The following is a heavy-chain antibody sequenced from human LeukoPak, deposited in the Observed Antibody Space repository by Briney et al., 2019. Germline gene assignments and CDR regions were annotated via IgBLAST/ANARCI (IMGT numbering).Heavy chain of an antibody. V-gene: IGHV3-11*01. D-gene: IGHD2-2*01. J-gene: IGHJ4*02. CDR3: ARGPSYCSSTSCYRFDY. CDR1: GFTFSDYY. CDR2: ISSSGSTI. Sequence: GGSLRLSCAASGFTFSDYYMSWIRQAPGKGLEWVSYISSSGSTIYYADSVKGRFTISRDNAKNSLYLQMNSLRAEDTAVYYCARGPSYCSSTSCYRFDYWGQGTLVTVSS.